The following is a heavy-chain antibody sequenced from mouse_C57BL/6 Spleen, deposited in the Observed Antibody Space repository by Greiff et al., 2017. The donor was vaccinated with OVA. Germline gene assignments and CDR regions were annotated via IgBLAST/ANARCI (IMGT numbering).Heavy chain of an antibody. V-gene: IGHV1-47*01. Sequence: QVQLKESGAELVKPGASVKMSCKASGYTFTTYPIEWKKQNHGKSLEWIGNFHPYNDDTKYNEKFKGKATLTVEKSSSTVYLELSRLTSDDSAVYYCARGGYYGSSYLDYWGQGTTLTVSS. J-gene: IGHJ2*01. CDR1: GYTFTTYP. CDR2: FHPYNDDT. D-gene: IGHD1-1*01. CDR3: ARGGYYGSSYLDY.